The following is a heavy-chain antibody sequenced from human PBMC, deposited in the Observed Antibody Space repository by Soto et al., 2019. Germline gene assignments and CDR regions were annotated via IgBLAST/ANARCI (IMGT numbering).Heavy chain of an antibody. CDR3: ATWAGLVTYRGFIGPLDL. V-gene: IGHV1-69*01. D-gene: IGHD2-21*01. CDR2: ITPAFGTT. CDR1: GSTFSKRS. J-gene: IGHJ4*02. Sequence: QVHLVQSGAEVKKPGSSVKISCRASGSTFSKRSITWVRQAPGQGFEWMGGITPAFGTTNFARKFQGRLTITADQPTTTAYLALSSLTSEDTAVYHCATWAGLVTYRGFIGPLDLWGQGTLVTVSS.